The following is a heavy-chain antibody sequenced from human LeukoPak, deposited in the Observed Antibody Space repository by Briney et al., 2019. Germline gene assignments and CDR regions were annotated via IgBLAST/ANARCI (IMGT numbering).Heavy chain of an antibody. Sequence: SETLSLTCAVSGYSMSSSNWWGWIRQRPGKGLEWIGYIYYSGSIYYNPSLKSRVTMSVDTSKNQVSLKLSSVTAVDTAVYYCARGPVYGDYGDYYYYMDVWGKGTTVTVSS. J-gene: IGHJ6*03. CDR2: IYYSGSI. CDR3: ARGPVYGDYGDYYYYMDV. D-gene: IGHD4-17*01. CDR1: GYSMSSSNW. V-gene: IGHV4-28*05.